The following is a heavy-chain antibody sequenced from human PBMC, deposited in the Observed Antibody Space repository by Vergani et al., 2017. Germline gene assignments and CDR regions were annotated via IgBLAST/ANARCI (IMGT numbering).Heavy chain of an antibody. V-gene: IGHV4-30-4*08. CDR1: GSSVKSGDYY. CDR3: ARVPIYYLGAGSYQGDFDD. D-gene: IGHD3-10*01. Sequence: QVQLQESGPGLVKPSQTLSLTCSVSGSSVKSGDYYWTWIRQPPGKGLEWLGHTPYRETTNYNVSLKSRISMSMDTSKNQFYLNLESLTAADTAVYFCARVPIYYLGAGSYQGDFDDWGQGTLVIVSS. J-gene: IGHJ4*02. CDR2: TPYRETT.